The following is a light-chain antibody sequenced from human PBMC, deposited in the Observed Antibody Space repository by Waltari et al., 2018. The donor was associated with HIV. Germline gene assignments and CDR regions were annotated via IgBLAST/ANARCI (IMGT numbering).Light chain of an antibody. J-gene: IGLJ2*01. Sequence: SYVLTQTPSVSVAPGQTATITCGGNYIGAKTVQWYQQKSGQAPVLLIDDDFDRPSRIPERFSASNSGNTATLTISRVGAGDEADYYCQVWDSTSDQRIFGGGTKLTVL. V-gene: IGLV3-21*02. CDR2: DDF. CDR1: YIGAKT. CDR3: QVWDSTSDQRI.